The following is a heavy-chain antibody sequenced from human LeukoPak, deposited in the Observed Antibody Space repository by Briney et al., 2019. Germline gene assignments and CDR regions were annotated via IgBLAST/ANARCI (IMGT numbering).Heavy chain of an antibody. Sequence: AASVKVSCKASGYTFTSYGISWVRQAPGQGLEWMGWISAYNGNTNYAQKLQGRVTMTTDTSTSTAYMELRSLRSDDTAVYYCARGLRNRGYSRYCDYWGQGTLVTVSS. CDR2: ISAYNGNT. V-gene: IGHV1-18*01. CDR3: ARGLRNRGYSRYCDY. CDR1: GYTFTSYG. D-gene: IGHD5-18*01. J-gene: IGHJ4*02.